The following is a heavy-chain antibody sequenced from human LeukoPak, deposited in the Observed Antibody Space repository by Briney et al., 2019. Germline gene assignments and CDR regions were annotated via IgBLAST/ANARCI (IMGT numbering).Heavy chain of an antibody. CDR1: GDSISGFY. Sequence: SETLSLTCTVSGDSISGFYWSWIRQPPGKGLEWIGYIYYSGSTNYNPSLKSRVTISVDTSKNQFSLKLSSVTAADTAVYYCARTRYYYNSRSYGAPYYFDYWGQGTLVTVSS. V-gene: IGHV4-59*08. D-gene: IGHD3-10*01. J-gene: IGHJ4*02. CDR2: IYYSGST. CDR3: ARTRYYYNSRSYGAPYYFDY.